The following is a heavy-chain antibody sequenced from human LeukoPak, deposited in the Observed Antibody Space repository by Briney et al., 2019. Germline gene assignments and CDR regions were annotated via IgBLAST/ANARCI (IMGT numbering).Heavy chain of an antibody. CDR3: ARGLRRGYCSGGSCYSGY. V-gene: IGHV1-8*02. CDR2: IIPIFGTT. D-gene: IGHD2-15*01. J-gene: IGHJ4*02. Sequence: ASVKVSCKASGYTFTSYYMHWVRQAPGQGLEWMGGIIPIFGTTNYAQKFQGRVTMTTNTSISTAYMELSSLRSEDTAVYYCARGLRRGYCSGGSCYSGYWGQGTLVTVS. CDR1: GYTFTSYY.